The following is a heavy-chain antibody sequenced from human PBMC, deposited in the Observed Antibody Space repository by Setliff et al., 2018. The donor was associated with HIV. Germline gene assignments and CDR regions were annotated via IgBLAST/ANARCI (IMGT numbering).Heavy chain of an antibody. CDR1: GDSISRSSFF. J-gene: IGHJ6*03. CDR3: ARGYPVSYYYYMDV. D-gene: IGHD3-16*02. V-gene: IGHV4-31*03. CDR2: IYYSGST. Sequence: SETLSLTCSVSGDSISRSSFFWTWIRQHPGKGPEWIGYIYYSGSTYYNPSLKSRVTISVDTSKNQFSLKLSSVTAADTAVYYCARGYPVSYYYYMDVWGKGTTVTVSS.